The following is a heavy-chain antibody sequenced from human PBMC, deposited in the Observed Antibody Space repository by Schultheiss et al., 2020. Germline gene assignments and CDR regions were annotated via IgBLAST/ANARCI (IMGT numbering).Heavy chain of an antibody. CDR3: ARATLVVPAATWFDP. Sequence: SETLSLTCAVSGGSISSSNWWSWVRQPPGKGLEWIGEINHSGGTNYNPSLKSRVTISLDTSKNQFSLKLSSVTAADTAVYYCARATLVVPAATWFDPWGQGTLVTVSS. D-gene: IGHD2-2*01. CDR1: GGSISSSNW. V-gene: IGHV4-4*02. J-gene: IGHJ5*02. CDR2: INHSGGT.